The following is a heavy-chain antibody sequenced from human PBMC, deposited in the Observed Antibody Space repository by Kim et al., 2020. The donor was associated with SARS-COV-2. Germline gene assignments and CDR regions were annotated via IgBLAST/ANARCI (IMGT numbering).Heavy chain of an antibody. CDR1: GFTFSSYS. V-gene: IGHV3-48*04. D-gene: IGHD3-3*01. J-gene: IGHJ4*02. CDR2: ISSSSSTI. Sequence: GGSLRLSCAASGFTFSSYSMNWVRQAPGKGLEWVSYISSSSSTIYYADSVKGRFTISRDNAKNSLYLQMNSLRAEDTAVYYCARFGGSPPTIFGVVTGDYWGQGTLVTVSS. CDR3: ARFGGSPPTIFGVVTGDY.